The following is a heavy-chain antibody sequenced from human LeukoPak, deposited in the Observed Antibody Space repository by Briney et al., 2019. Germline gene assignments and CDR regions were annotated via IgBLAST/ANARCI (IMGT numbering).Heavy chain of an antibody. D-gene: IGHD5-12*01. V-gene: IGHV1-69*13. CDR2: IIPIFGTA. Sequence: GASVKVSCKASGGTFSSYAISWVRQAPGQGLEWMGGIIPIFGTANYAQKFQGRVTITADESTSTAYMELSSLRSEDTAVYYCATGGRNSGYGKQNWFDPWGQGTLVTVSS. J-gene: IGHJ5*02. CDR1: GGTFSSYA. CDR3: ATGGRNSGYGKQNWFDP.